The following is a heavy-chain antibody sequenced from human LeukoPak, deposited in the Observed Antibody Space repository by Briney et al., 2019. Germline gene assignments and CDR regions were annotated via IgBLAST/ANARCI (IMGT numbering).Heavy chain of an antibody. J-gene: IGHJ4*02. D-gene: IGHD2-8*01. V-gene: IGHV3-7*03. Sequence: GGSLRLSCAASGFTFSSYWMSWVRQAPGKGLEWVANIKQDGSEKYYVDSVKGRFTISRDNAKNSLYLQMNSLRAEDTAVYYCAKVEGYCTNGVCPYFDYWGQGTLVTVSS. CDR3: AKVEGYCTNGVCPYFDY. CDR1: GFTFSSYW. CDR2: IKQDGSEK.